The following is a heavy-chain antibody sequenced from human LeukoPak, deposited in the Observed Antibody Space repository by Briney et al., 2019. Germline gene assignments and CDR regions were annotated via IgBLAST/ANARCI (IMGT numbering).Heavy chain of an antibody. Sequence: PGGSLRLSCAASGFTFSTYAMSWVRQAPGKGLEWVSAISGSGGNTYHADSVKGRFTISRDNSKNTLYLQMSSLRAEDTALYYCAKGFIYCSGDSCYPANWYFDLWGRGTLVTVSS. J-gene: IGHJ2*01. D-gene: IGHD2-15*01. CDR1: GFTFSTYA. V-gene: IGHV3-23*01. CDR2: ISGSGGNT. CDR3: AKGFIYCSGDSCYPANWYFDL.